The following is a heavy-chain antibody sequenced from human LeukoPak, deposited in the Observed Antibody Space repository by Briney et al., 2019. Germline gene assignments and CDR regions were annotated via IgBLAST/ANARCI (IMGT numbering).Heavy chain of an antibody. V-gene: IGHV1-2*02. CDR1: GYTFTGCY. CDR2: INPNSGGT. D-gene: IGHD2-2*01. J-gene: IGHJ4*02. CDR3: ARGNRYCSSTSCLLFDY. Sequence: RASVKVSCKASGYTFTGCYMHWVRRAPGQGLEWMGWINPNSGGTNYAQKFQGRVTMTRDTSISTAYMELSRLRSDDTAVYYCARGNRYCSSTSCLLFDYWGQGTLVTVSS.